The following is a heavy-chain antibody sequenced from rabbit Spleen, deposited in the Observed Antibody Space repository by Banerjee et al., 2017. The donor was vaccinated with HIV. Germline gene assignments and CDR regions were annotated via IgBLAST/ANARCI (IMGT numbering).Heavy chain of an antibody. V-gene: IGHV1S40*01. D-gene: IGHD2-1*01. CDR3: ARGSAAMTMVITGYYLSL. CDR2: IYAGSGGSS. J-gene: IGHJ4*01. CDR1: GFSFSSSYY. Sequence: QQLEESGGDLVKPGASLTLTCTASGFSFSSSYYMCWVRQAPGKGLECIACIYAGSGGSSYYASWAKGRFTISKTSSTTVTLQMTSLTAADTATYFCARGSAAMTMVITGYYLSLWGPGTLVTVS.